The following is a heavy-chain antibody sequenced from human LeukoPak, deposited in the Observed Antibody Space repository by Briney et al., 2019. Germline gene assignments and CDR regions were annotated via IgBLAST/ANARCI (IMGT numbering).Heavy chain of an antibody. CDR2: IFYSGST. CDR3: ARGEWDLLFDY. CDR1: GGSISGYY. D-gene: IGHD1-26*01. J-gene: IGHJ4*02. Sequence: SETLSLTCTVSGGSISGYYWSWIRQPPGKGLEWIGYIFYSGSTNYNPSLKSRVTILVDTSKNQFSLKLSSVTAADTAVYYCARGEWDLLFDYWGQGTLVTVSS. V-gene: IGHV4-59*01.